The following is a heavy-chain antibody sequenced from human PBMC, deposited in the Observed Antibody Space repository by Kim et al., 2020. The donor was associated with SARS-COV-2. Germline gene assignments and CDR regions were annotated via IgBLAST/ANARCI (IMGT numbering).Heavy chain of an antibody. V-gene: IGHV3-33*01. J-gene: IGHJ1*01. CDR2: IWYDGSNK. CDR1: GFTFSSYG. D-gene: IGHD3-16*01. Sequence: GGSLRLSCAASGFTFSSYGMHWVRQAPGKGLEWVAVIWYDGSNKYYADSVKGRFTISRDNSKNTLYLQMNSLRAEDTAVYYCARSPYGWGSDRDFAEYFQHWGQGTLVTVSS. CDR3: ARSPYGWGSDRDFAEYFQH.